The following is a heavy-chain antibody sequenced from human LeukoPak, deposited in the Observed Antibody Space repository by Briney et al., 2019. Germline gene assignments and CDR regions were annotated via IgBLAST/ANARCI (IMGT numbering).Heavy chain of an antibody. Sequence: SETLSLTCAVYSCSITSNTYYWGWIRQPPGKGLEWIGSVYSSGSTYYNPSLKSRVAISVDTSKNQFSLRLSSVTAPVTAVYYCARRSRSGFFDYWGQGTLVTVSS. D-gene: IGHD3-10*01. CDR2: VYSSGST. CDR1: SCSITSNTYY. CDR3: ARRSRSGFFDY. J-gene: IGHJ4*02. V-gene: IGHV4-39*01.